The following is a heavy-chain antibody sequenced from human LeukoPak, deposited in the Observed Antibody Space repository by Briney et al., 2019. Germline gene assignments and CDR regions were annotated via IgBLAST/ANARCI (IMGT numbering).Heavy chain of an antibody. Sequence: GGSLRLSCAASGFTFDDYGMSWVRQAPGKGLEWVSGINWNGGSTGYADSVKGRFTISRDNAKNSLYLQMNSLRAEDTALYYCARRPHSSSWYYFDYWGQGTLVTVSS. J-gene: IGHJ4*02. CDR2: INWNGGST. V-gene: IGHV3-20*04. CDR1: GFTFDDYG. CDR3: ARRPHSSSWYYFDY. D-gene: IGHD6-13*01.